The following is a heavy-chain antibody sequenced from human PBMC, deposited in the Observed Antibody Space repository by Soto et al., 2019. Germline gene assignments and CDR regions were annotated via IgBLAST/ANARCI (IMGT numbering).Heavy chain of an antibody. CDR1: GYSVSNYW. Sequence: PGESVKISCKGSGYSVSNYWSAWVRQLPGKGLEWMGIIYPGDSATTYSPSFQGQVTISADKSITTAYLQWSSLKASDSAIYFCARVEGGIYYYYGMDVWGQGTTVTVSS. CDR3: ARVEGGIYYYYGMDV. J-gene: IGHJ6*02. CDR2: IYPGDSAT. D-gene: IGHD6-13*01. V-gene: IGHV5-51*01.